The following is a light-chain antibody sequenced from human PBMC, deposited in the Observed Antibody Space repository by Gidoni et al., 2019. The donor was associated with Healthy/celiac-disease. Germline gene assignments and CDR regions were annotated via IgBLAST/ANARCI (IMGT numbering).Light chain of an antibody. V-gene: IGKV3-11*01. Sequence: EIVLTQSPATLSLSPGERATLSCRASQSVSSYLAWYQQKPGQAPRLLIYDASNRATGIPARFSGSGSGTDFTLTISSLEPEDFAVYYCQQRSNWQWMFXQXTKVEIK. J-gene: IGKJ1*01. CDR1: QSVSSY. CDR2: DAS. CDR3: QQRSNWQWM.